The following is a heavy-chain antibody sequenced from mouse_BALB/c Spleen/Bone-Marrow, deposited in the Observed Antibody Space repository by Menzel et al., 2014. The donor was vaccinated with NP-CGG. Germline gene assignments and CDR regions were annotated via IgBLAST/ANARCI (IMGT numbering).Heavy chain of an antibody. V-gene: IGHV5-6*01. CDR3: AFITTVAY. J-gene: IGHJ3*01. D-gene: IGHD1-1*01. CDR1: GISFSTYG. CDR2: ISSGDSYT. Sequence: EVKLMESGGDLVKPGGPLKLSCAASGISFSTYGMSWVRQTPDKRLEWVATISSGDSYTYYPDSVKGRFTISRDNAKNTLYLQMSSLKSEDTAMYYCAFITTVAYWGQGTLVTVSA.